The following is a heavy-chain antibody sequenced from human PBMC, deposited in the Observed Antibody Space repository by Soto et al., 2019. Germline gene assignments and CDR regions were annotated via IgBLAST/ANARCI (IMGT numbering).Heavy chain of an antibody. CDR1: GGTFSSYT. D-gene: IGHD6-13*01. CDR3: ARDGGGQQLVGGYWYFDL. CDR2: IIPILGIA. J-gene: IGHJ2*01. V-gene: IGHV1-69*08. Sequence: QVQLVQSGAEVKKPGSSVKVSCKASGGTFSSYTISWVRQAPGQGLEWMGRIIPILGIANYAQKFQGRVTITADKSPSTDYMELSSLRSEDTAVYYCARDGGGQQLVGGYWYFDLWGRGTLVTVSS.